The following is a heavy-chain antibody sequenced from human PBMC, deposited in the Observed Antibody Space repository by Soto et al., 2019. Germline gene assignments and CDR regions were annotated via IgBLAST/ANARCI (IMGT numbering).Heavy chain of an antibody. J-gene: IGHJ4*02. Sequence: GGSLRLSCAASGFTFSSYAMSWVRQAPGKGLEWVSAISGSGGSTYYADSVKGRFTISRDNSKNTLYLQMNSLRAEDTAVYYCAKGVTRITIFGVVIPTSEFIDYWGQGTLVTVSS. V-gene: IGHV3-23*01. CDR3: AKGVTRITIFGVVIPTSEFIDY. CDR1: GFTFSSYA. CDR2: ISGSGGST. D-gene: IGHD3-3*01.